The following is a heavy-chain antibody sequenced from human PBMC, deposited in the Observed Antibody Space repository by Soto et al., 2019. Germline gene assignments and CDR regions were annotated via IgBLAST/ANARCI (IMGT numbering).Heavy chain of an antibody. Sequence: PSETLSLTCTVSGGSISSSSYYWGWIRQPPGKGLEWIGSIYYSGSTYYNPSLKSRVTISVDTSKNQFSLKLSSVTAADTAVYYCARRGLQPYFYYYGMDVWGQGTTVTVSS. CDR3: ARRGLQPYFYYYGMDV. V-gene: IGHV4-39*01. D-gene: IGHD1-26*01. CDR1: GGSISSSSYY. J-gene: IGHJ6*02. CDR2: IYYSGST.